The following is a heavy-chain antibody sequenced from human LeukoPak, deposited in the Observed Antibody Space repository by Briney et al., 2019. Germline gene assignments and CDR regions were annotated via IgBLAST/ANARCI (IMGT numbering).Heavy chain of an antibody. Sequence: GASVKVSCKASGYTFTSYYMHWVRQAPGQGLEWMGIINPSGGSTSNAQKFQGRLTMTRDTSTSTFYTELSSLRSEDTALYYCARGAMVRGVYYFDYWGQGTLVTVSS. V-gene: IGHV1-46*01. CDR2: INPSGGST. J-gene: IGHJ4*02. D-gene: IGHD3-10*01. CDR1: GYTFTSYY. CDR3: ARGAMVRGVYYFDY.